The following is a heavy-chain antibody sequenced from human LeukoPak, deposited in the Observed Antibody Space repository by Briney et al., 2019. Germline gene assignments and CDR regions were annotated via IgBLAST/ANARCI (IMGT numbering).Heavy chain of an antibody. D-gene: IGHD2-21*01. V-gene: IGHV3-21*01. CDR3: ARRGDKSEFDY. CDR1: GFTFSSYS. J-gene: IGHJ4*02. Sequence: PGGSLRLSCAVSGFTFSSYSMNWVRQAPGKGLEWVSSISSSGKYIYYADSVKGRITISRDNPKNSLYLQMNSLRAEDTAVYYCARRGDKSEFDYWGQGTLVTVSS. CDR2: ISSSGKYI.